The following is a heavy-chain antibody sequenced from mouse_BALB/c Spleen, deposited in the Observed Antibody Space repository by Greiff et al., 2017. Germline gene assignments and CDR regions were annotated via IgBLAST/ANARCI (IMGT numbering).Heavy chain of an antibody. Sequence: DVKLVESGGGLVQPGGSRKLSCAASGFTFSSFGMHWVRQAPEKGLEWVAYISSGSSTIYYADTVKGRFTISRDNPKNTLFLQMTSLRSEDTAMYYCARHGSTFDYWGQGTTLTVSS. J-gene: IGHJ2*01. CDR2: ISSGSSTI. V-gene: IGHV5-17*02. D-gene: IGHD1-1*01. CDR1: GFTFSSFG. CDR3: ARHGSTFDY.